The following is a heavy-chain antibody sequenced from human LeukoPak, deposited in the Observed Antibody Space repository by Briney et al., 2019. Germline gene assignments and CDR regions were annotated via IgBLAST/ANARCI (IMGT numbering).Heavy chain of an antibody. D-gene: IGHD3-22*01. V-gene: IGHV5-51*01. Sequence: GESLKISCKGSRFSFTSYWIGWVRQMPGKGLEWMGIIYSGDSDTRYSPSFQSHITISADRSISTAYLQWSSLKASDTAMYYCARQGRDGSGYDPKYSYHGMDVWGQGTTVTVSS. J-gene: IGHJ6*02. CDR2: IYSGDSDT. CDR3: ARQGRDGSGYDPKYSYHGMDV. CDR1: RFSFTSYW.